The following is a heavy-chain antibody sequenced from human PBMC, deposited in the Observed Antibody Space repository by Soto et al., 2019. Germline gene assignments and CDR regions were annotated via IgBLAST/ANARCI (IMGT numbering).Heavy chain of an antibody. CDR3: TTSGGNSPALFDY. D-gene: IGHD2-15*01. CDR2: VKAKTDGGTT. V-gene: IGHV3-15*07. Sequence: GGSLRLSCAASGFIFNNAWMNWVRQAPGKGLEWVGRVKAKTDGGTTDYAAPVKGRFTISRDDSKNTMDLQMNSLKTEDTAVYYCTTSGGNSPALFDYWGQGTLVTVSS. CDR1: GFIFNNAW. J-gene: IGHJ4*02.